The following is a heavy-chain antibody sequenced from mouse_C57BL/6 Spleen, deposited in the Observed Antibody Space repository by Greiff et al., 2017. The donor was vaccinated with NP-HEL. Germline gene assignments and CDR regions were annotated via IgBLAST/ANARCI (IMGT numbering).Heavy chain of an antibody. Sequence: EVHLVESGGGLVKPGGSLKLSCAASGFTFSSYAMSWVRQTPEKRLEWVATISDGGSYTYYPDNVKGRFTISRDNAKNNLYLQMSHLKSEDTAMYYCARAGDGYYVPYAMDYWGQGTSVTVSS. CDR3: ARAGDGYYVPYAMDY. V-gene: IGHV5-4*01. D-gene: IGHD2-3*01. CDR2: ISDGGSYT. CDR1: GFTFSSYA. J-gene: IGHJ4*01.